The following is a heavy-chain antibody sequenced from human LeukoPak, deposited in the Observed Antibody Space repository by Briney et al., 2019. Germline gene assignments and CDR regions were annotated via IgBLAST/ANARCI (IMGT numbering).Heavy chain of an antibody. CDR2: IYYSGST. CDR1: GGSISSYY. D-gene: IGHD6-19*01. J-gene: IGHJ4*02. V-gene: IGHV4-59*08. CDR3: ARQIAVAGHGYFDY. Sequence: SETLSLTCTVSGGSISSYYWSWIRQPPGKGLEWIGYIYYSGSTNYNPSLKSRVSISVDTSKNQFSLKLSSVTAADTAVYYCARQIAVAGHGYFDYWGQGTLVTVSS.